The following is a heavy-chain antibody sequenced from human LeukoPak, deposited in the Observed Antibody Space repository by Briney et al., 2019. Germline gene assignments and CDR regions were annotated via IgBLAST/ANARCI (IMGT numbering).Heavy chain of an antibody. D-gene: IGHD2-2*01. Sequence: KTGESLRLSCAASGFTFSNGWMSWVRQAPGKGLEWVGRIKSKTDGGTTEYAAPVKGRFTISRDDSKNTLYLQMNSLKTEDTAVYYCTTDRYCSSTTCPGAFDHWGQGTLVTVSS. CDR3: TTDRYCSSTTCPGAFDH. CDR2: IKSKTDGGTT. J-gene: IGHJ4*02. V-gene: IGHV3-15*01. CDR1: GFTFSNGW.